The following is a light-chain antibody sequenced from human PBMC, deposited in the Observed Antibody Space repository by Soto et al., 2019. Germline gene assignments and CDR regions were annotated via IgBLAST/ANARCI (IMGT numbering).Light chain of an antibody. Sequence: IALTQSPDTLSVSPGERATLSCRASQTVSRSDFAWYQQKPGQAPRLLIYAVSTRATGVPDRFSGSGSGTDFTLTIPRMEPEDFAVYYCQQYDSALWTFGQGTQVEMK. CDR3: QQYDSALWT. J-gene: IGKJ1*01. V-gene: IGKV3-20*01. CDR1: QTVSRSD. CDR2: AVS.